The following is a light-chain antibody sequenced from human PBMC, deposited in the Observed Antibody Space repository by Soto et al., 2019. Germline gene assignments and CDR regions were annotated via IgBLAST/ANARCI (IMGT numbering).Light chain of an antibody. J-gene: IGKJ2*01. CDR1: QSVSSSY. Sequence: EIVLTQSPGTLSLSPGERATLSCRASQSVSSSYLAWYQLKPGQAPRLLIYRSSSRATGIPDRFSGSGSGTGFTLTISRLEPEDFAVYYCQQYGSSPQTFGQGTKLEIK. V-gene: IGKV3-20*01. CDR3: QQYGSSPQT. CDR2: RSS.